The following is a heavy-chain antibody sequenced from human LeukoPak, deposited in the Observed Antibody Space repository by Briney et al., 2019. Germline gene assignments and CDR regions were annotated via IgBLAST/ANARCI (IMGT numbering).Heavy chain of an antibody. V-gene: IGHV4-34*01. Sequence: SETLSLTCAVYGGSFSGYYWSWIRKPPGKGLEWIGEINHSGSTNYNPSLKSRLTISVETSKNQFSLKLSSVTAADTAVYYCARLGVPAAMYYYYYMDVWGKGTTVTVSS. D-gene: IGHD2-2*01. J-gene: IGHJ6*03. CDR2: INHSGST. CDR1: GGSFSGYY. CDR3: ARLGVPAAMYYYYYMDV.